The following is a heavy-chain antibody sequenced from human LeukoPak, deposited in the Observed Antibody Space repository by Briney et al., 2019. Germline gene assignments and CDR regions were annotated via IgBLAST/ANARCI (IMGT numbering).Heavy chain of an antibody. D-gene: IGHD1-14*01. CDR3: ARTGTLGYYYYSLDV. CDR2: IYYSGST. V-gene: IGHV4-59*01. CDR1: GGSISSYY. Sequence: SETLSLTCTVSGGSISSYYWSWIRQPPGKGLEWIGYIYYSGSTNYNPSLKSRVTISVDTSKNQFSLKLSSVTAADTAVYYCARTGTLGYYYYSLDVWGQGTTVTVSS. J-gene: IGHJ6*02.